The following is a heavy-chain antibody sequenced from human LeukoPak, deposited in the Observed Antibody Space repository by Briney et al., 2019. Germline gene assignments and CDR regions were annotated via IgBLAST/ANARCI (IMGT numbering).Heavy chain of an antibody. J-gene: IGHJ4*02. Sequence: GGSLRLSCAASGFTFSSYAMSWVRQAPGKGLEWVAHIKEDGGEKHYVDPVKGRFTISRDNAKNSLYLQMNSLRAEDTAMYYCVRDRGYCSGGTCYALWDYWGQGTLVTVSS. CDR1: GFTFSSYA. D-gene: IGHD2-15*01. CDR2: IKEDGGEK. CDR3: VRDRGYCSGGTCYALWDY. V-gene: IGHV3-7*01.